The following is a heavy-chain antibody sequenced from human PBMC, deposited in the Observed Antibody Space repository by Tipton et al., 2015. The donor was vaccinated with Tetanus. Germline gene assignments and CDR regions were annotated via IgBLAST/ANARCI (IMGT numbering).Heavy chain of an antibody. CDR1: GASISSGGYY. Sequence: TLSLTCTVSGASISSGGYYWSWVRQYPGKGLEWIGYIYYGETTYYAPSLKSRVAISVDTSNNQFSLKLSSVTAADTAVYYCARDLAGYYDGSGYSNQIGWFDPWGQGTLVTVSS. D-gene: IGHD3-22*01. V-gene: IGHV4-31*03. CDR3: ARDLAGYYDGSGYSNQIGWFDP. J-gene: IGHJ5*02. CDR2: IYYGETT.